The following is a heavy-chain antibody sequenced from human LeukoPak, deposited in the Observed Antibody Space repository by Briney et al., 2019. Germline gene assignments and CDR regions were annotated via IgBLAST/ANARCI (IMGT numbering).Heavy chain of an antibody. CDR1: GFTFYNFR. V-gene: IGHV3-74*01. CDR2: INSDGSST. Sequence: PGGSLRLSCAASGFTFYNFRMHWVRQAPGKGLVWVSHINSDGSSTRYADSVKGRFTISRDNAKNTLYLQMNSLRAEDTAVYYCASTYSLFTAFDSWGQGTLVTVSS. CDR3: ASTYSLFTAFDS. D-gene: IGHD2-21*02. J-gene: IGHJ4*02.